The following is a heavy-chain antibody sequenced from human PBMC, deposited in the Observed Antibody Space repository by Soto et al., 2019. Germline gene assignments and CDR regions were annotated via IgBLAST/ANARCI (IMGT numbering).Heavy chain of an antibody. Sequence: SETLSLTCAVSGYSISSGYYWGWIRQPPGKGLEWIGSIYHSGSTYYNPSLKSRVTISVDTSKNQFSLKLSSVTAADTAVYYCATYSSSSGYWGQGTLVTVSS. CDR2: IYHSGST. D-gene: IGHD6-6*01. CDR3: ATYSSSSGY. V-gene: IGHV4-38-2*01. J-gene: IGHJ4*02. CDR1: GYSISSGYY.